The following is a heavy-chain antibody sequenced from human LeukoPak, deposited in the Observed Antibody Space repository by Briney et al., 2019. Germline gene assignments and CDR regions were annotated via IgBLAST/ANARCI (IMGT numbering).Heavy chain of an antibody. CDR2: INPNSGGT. J-gene: IGHJ4*02. Sequence: GASVKVSCKASGYTFTGYYMHWVRQAPGQGLEWMGWINPNSGGTNYAQKFQGRVTMTRDTSISTAYMELSRLRSDDTAVYYCATGYCSSTSCLRFDYWGQGTLVTVSS. D-gene: IGHD2-2*01. V-gene: IGHV1-2*02. CDR3: ATGYCSSTSCLRFDY. CDR1: GYTFTGYY.